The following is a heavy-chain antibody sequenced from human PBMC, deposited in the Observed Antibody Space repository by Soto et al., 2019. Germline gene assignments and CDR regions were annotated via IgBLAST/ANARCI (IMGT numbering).Heavy chain of an antibody. J-gene: IGHJ3*02. D-gene: IGHD3-10*01. CDR1: GGSISSGGYY. V-gene: IGHV4-31*03. Sequence: SETLSLTCTVSGGSISSGGYYWSWIRQHPGKGLEWIGYIYYSGSTYYNPSLKSRVTISVDTSKNQFSLKLSSVTAADTAVYYCARGAARFGELSTAFDIWGQGTMVTVSS. CDR3: ARGAARFGELSTAFDI. CDR2: IYYSGST.